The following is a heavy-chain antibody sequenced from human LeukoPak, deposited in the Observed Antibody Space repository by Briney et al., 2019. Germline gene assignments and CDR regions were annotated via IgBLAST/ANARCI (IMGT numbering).Heavy chain of an antibody. V-gene: IGHV4-59*12. CDR2: IYYSGST. J-gene: IGHJ4*02. CDR1: GGSISSYY. D-gene: IGHD3-10*01. Sequence: SETLPLTCTVSGGSISSYYWTWIRQPPGKGLEWIGYIYYSGSTKYNPSLKSRVTISLDTSKNQFSLKLSSVTAADTAVYYCASSDPGDDYFDYWGQGTLVTVSS. CDR3: ASSDPGDDYFDY.